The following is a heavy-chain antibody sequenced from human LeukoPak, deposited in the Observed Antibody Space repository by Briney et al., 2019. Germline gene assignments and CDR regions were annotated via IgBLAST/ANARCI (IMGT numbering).Heavy chain of an antibody. Sequence: GRSLRLSCAASGFTFSTYDMSWVRQAPGKGLEWVSTISGSGGSTYYADSVKGRFTISRDNSKNTLYLQMNSLRAEDTAVYHCAKKVSGTYRFDNWGQGTLVTVSS. V-gene: IGHV3-23*01. CDR1: GFTFSTYD. D-gene: IGHD1-26*01. CDR2: ISGSGGST. J-gene: IGHJ4*02. CDR3: AKKVSGTYRFDN.